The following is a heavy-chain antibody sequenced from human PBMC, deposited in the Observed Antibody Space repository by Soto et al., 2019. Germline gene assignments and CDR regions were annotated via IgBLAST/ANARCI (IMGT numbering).Heavy chain of an antibody. CDR1: GFTFSSYA. D-gene: IGHD4-17*01. CDR3: AKDLTVTPGGYCQH. J-gene: IGHJ1*01. Sequence: EVQLLESGGGLVQPGGSLRLSCAASGFTFSSYAMSWVRQAPGKGLEWVSAISGSGGSTYYADSVKGRFTISRDNSKNALYLHTNSLRAEDTAVYDCAKDLTVTPGGYCQHWGQGTLVTVSS. CDR2: ISGSGGST. V-gene: IGHV3-23*01.